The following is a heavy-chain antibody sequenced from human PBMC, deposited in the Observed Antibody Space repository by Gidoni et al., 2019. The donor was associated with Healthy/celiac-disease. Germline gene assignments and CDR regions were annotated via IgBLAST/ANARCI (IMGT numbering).Heavy chain of an antibody. Sequence: QVQLVESGGGGVQPRRSLRLSCAPSGFHFSSDGMHGVRQAPGKGLEWVAVIWYDGSNKYYADSVKGRFTISRDNSKNTLYLQMNSLRAEDTAVYYCAREPVGDGYNSLYFDYWGQGTLVTVSS. D-gene: IGHD5-12*01. CDR3: AREPVGDGYNSLYFDY. J-gene: IGHJ4*02. CDR1: GFHFSSDG. V-gene: IGHV3-33*01. CDR2: IWYDGSNK.